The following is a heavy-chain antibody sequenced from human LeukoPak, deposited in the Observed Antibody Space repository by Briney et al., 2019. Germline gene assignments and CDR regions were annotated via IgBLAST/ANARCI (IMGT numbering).Heavy chain of an antibody. D-gene: IGHD5-12*01. Sequence: GGSLRLSCAASGFTFSSYSMNWVRQAPGKGLEWVSYISSSSSTIYYADSVKGRFTISRDSAKNSLYLQMNSLRAEDTAVYYCARDQRRWLRVTLFDYWGQGTLVTVSS. CDR3: ARDQRRWLRVTLFDY. CDR1: GFTFSSYS. V-gene: IGHV3-48*01. J-gene: IGHJ4*02. CDR2: ISSSSSTI.